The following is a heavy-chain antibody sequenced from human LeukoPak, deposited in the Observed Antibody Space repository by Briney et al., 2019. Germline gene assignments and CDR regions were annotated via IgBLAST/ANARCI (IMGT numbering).Heavy chain of an antibody. CDR1: GFTFSRYG. J-gene: IGHJ6*02. CDR3: ARGYCSSISCMDA. CDR2: IWSDGNNK. Sequence: GGSLRLSCAASGFTFSRYGMHWVRQAPGKGLEWVAVIWSDGNNKEHGDSVKGRFTISRDNSKNTLHLQMNSLRAEDTAMYYCARGYCSSISCMDAWGQGTTVTVSS. V-gene: IGHV3-33*01. D-gene: IGHD2-2*01.